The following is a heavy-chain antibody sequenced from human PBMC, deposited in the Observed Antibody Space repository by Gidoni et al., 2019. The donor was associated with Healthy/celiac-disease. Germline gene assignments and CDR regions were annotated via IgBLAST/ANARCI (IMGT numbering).Heavy chain of an antibody. CDR1: GGSFSGYY. D-gene: IGHD2-2*01. CDR3: ARGRPRYCSSTSCLRDWYFDL. CDR2: INHSGST. Sequence: QVQLQQWGAGLLKPSETLSLTCAVYGGSFSGYYWSWIRQPPGKGLEWIGEINHSGSTNYTPSLKSRVTISVDTSKNQFSLKLSSVTAADTALYYCARGRPRYCSSTSCLRDWYFDLWGRGTLVTVSS. J-gene: IGHJ2*01. V-gene: IGHV4-34*01.